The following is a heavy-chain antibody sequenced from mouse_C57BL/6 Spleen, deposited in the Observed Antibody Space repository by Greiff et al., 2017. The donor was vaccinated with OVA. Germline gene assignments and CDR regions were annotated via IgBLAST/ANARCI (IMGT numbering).Heavy chain of an antibody. Sequence: EVKLVESGGGLVKPGGSLKLSCAASGFTFSAYGMHWVRQAPEKGLEWVAYISSGSSTIYYADTVKGRFTISRDNAKNTLFLQMTSLRSEDTAMYYCARQGDAMDYWGQGTSVTVSS. D-gene: IGHD3-3*01. CDR2: ISSGSSTI. V-gene: IGHV5-17*01. J-gene: IGHJ4*01. CDR3: ARQGDAMDY. CDR1: GFTFSAYG.